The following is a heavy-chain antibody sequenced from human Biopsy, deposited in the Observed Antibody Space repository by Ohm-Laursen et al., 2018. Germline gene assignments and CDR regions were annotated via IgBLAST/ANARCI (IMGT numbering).Heavy chain of an antibody. CDR1: GFTFGHYT. CDR2: IWHDGTNE. J-gene: IGHJ2*01. CDR3: ARGLSSGWYGYFDV. Sequence: SLRLSCAASGFTFGHYTMHWVRQAPGKGLEWLSLIWHDGTNEDYADSVKGRFTISRDNSKNTLYLQINTLTLEDTAFYYCARGLSSGWYGYFDVWGRGTLVTVSS. D-gene: IGHD6-19*01. V-gene: IGHV3-33*04.